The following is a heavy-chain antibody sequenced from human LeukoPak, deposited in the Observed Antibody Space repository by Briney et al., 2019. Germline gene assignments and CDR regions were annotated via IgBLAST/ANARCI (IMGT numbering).Heavy chain of an antibody. J-gene: IGHJ6*03. D-gene: IGHD5-24*01. CDR2: IYYSGST. V-gene: IGHV4-59*08. CDR3: ARHNEDGYSHYYMDV. Sequence: SETLSLTCTVSGGSISSYYWSWIRQPPGKGLEWIGYIYYSGSTNYNPSLKSRVTISVDTSKNQFSLKLSSVTAADTAVYYCARHNEDGYSHYYMDVWGKGTTVTVSS. CDR1: GGSISSYY.